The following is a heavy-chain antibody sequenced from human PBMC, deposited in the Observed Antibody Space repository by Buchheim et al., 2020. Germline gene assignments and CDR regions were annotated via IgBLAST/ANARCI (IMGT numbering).Heavy chain of an antibody. D-gene: IGHD6-6*01. CDR3: ARDGASSSGESYFDY. CDR2: ISKGGSTI. V-gene: IGHV3-48*03. Sequence: EVQLVESGGGLVQPGGSLRLSCVDSGYTFSSFEMNWVRQVPGKGLEWVSYISKGGSTIYYADSVKGRFTISRDNAKNSLYLQMNSLRVEDTAVYYCARDGASSSGESYFDYWGQGTL. J-gene: IGHJ4*02. CDR1: GYTFSSFE.